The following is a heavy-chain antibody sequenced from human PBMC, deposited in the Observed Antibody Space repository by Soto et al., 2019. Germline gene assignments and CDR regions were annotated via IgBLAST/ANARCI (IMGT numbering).Heavy chain of an antibody. J-gene: IGHJ5*02. CDR2: IYHTGTT. Sequence: PPGKGLEWIGFIYHTGTTYYNPSLKSRVTISVDRSKNQFSLKLNSVTAADTAVDYCARGVNSYDSSRSSWFDPCGQGALVTVFS. V-gene: IGHV4-30-2*01. D-gene: IGHD3-22*01. CDR3: ARGVNSYDSSRSSWFDP.